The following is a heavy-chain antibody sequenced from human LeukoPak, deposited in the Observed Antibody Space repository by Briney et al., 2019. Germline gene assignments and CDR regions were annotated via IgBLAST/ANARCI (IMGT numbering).Heavy chain of an antibody. CDR1: GFTFSNAW. Sequence: GGSLRLSCAASGFTFSNAWMSWVRQAPGKGLEWVGRIKSKTDGGTTDYAAPVKGRFTISRDDSKNTLYLQMNSLKTEDTAVYYCTTDRYSSSPESKNYYYYYMDVWGKGTTVTVSS. J-gene: IGHJ6*03. V-gene: IGHV3-15*01. D-gene: IGHD6-6*01. CDR2: IKSKTDGGTT. CDR3: TTDRYSSSPESKNYYYYYMDV.